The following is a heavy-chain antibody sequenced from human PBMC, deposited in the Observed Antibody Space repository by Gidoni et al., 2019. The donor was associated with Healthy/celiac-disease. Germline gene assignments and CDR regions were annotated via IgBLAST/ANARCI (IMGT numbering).Heavy chain of an antibody. CDR1: LDSVSSNSSA. CDR3: ARGNWNYRHYYGMDV. CDR2: TYYRSKWYN. J-gene: IGHJ6*02. D-gene: IGHD1-7*01. Sequence: QVQLQQSCPGLVKPSQTLSLTCSLSLDSVSSNSSAGNWIRQSPSRGLEWLGRTYYRSKWYNDYAVSVKSRITSNPDTSKNQFSLQLNSVTPEDTAVYYCARGNWNYRHYYGMDVWGQGTTVTVS. V-gene: IGHV6-1*01.